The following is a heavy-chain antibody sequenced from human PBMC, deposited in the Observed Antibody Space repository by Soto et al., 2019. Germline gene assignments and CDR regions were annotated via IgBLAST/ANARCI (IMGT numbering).Heavy chain of an antibody. CDR3: ARGRRDYYDSGDWVPLAY. V-gene: IGHV1-8*01. CDR2: MNPDSGDT. CDR1: GFTFTSYD. D-gene: IGHD3-22*01. J-gene: IGHJ4*02. Sequence: ASLKVSCKASGFTFTSYDINWVRQATGLGLEWMGWMNPDSGDTGYARKFQGGVTMTRDTSISTAYMELSSLRSEDTAVYYCARGRRDYYDSGDWVPLAYWGQGNLVTVSS.